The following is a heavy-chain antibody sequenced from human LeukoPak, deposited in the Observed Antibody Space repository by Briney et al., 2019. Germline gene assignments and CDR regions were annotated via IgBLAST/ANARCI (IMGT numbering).Heavy chain of an antibody. V-gene: IGHV4-61*02. J-gene: IGHJ4*02. CDR1: GGSISSGSYY. CDR2: IYTSGST. Sequence: SETLSLTCTVSGGSISSGSYYWSWIRQPAGKGLEWIGRIYTSGSTNYNPSLKSRVTISVDTSKNQFSLKLSSVTAADTAVYYCAKDRYVDTAIERPYYFDYWGQGTLVTVSS. CDR3: AKDRYVDTAIERPYYFDY. D-gene: IGHD5-18*01.